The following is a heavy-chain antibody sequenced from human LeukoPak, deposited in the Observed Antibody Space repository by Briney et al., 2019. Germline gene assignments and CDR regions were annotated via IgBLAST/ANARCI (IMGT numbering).Heavy chain of an antibody. D-gene: IGHD3-10*02. CDR1: GFTFSSYW. CDR3: AELGITMIGGV. V-gene: IGHV3-48*03. CDR2: ISSSGSTI. Sequence: PGGSLRLSCAASGFTFSSYWMSWVRQAPGKGGEWVSYISSSGSTIYYADSVKGRFTISRDNAKNSLYLQMDSLRAEDTAVYYCAELGITMIGGVWGKGTTVTISS. J-gene: IGHJ6*04.